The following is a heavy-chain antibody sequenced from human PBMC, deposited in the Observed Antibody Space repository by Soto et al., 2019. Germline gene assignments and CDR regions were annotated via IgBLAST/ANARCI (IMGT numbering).Heavy chain of an antibody. Sequence: SETLSLTCTVSGGSISSGGYYWSWIRQHPGKGLEWIGYIYYSGSTYYNQSLKSRVTISVDTSKNQFSLKLSSVTAADTAVYYCARASGETYCGGDCYSNYFDYWGQGTLVTVSS. CDR1: GGSISSGGYY. CDR3: ARASGETYCGGDCYSNYFDY. J-gene: IGHJ4*02. CDR2: IYYSGST. D-gene: IGHD2-21*02. V-gene: IGHV4-31*03.